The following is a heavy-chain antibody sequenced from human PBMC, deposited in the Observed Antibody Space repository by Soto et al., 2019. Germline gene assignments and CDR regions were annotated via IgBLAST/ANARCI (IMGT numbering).Heavy chain of an antibody. CDR3: AKDGYSNYVSYYYGMDV. CDR1: GFTFSTYA. CDR2: ISGGSGST. V-gene: IGHV3-23*01. Sequence: GGSLRLSCAASGFTFSTYAINWVRQAPGKGLEWVSAISGGSGSTYYADSVKGRFTISRDNSKNTLYLQMNSLRAEDTAVYYCAKDGYSNYVSYYYGMDVWGQGTTVTVSS. J-gene: IGHJ6*02. D-gene: IGHD4-4*01.